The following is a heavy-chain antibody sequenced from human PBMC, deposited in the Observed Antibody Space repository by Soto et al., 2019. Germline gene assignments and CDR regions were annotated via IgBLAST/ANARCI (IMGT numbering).Heavy chain of an antibody. CDR2: FHNSGTT. D-gene: IGHD3-16*01. CDR3: ARGGPSMLPDR. J-gene: IGHJ5*02. V-gene: IGHV4-39*07. CDR1: GGSISDSNDH. Sequence: SETLSLTCTVSGGSISDSNDHWGWIRQSPGQGLEWIGSFHNSGTTYYNPSLKSRVTISVDTSKNQFSLKLSSLTAADTAVYYCARGGPSMLPDRWGQGTLVTVSS.